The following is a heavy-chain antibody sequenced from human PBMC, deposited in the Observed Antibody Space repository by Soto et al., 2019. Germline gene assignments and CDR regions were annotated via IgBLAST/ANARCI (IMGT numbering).Heavy chain of an antibody. J-gene: IGHJ1*01. D-gene: IGHD2-8*01. CDR2: INPSGGST. CDR3: ARENGDAEYFQH. Sequence: QVQLVQSGAEVKKPGASVKVSCKASGYTFTSYYMHWVRQAPGQGLEWMGIINPSGGSTSYAQKFQGRVTMTRDTSTSTDYMELSSLRSEDTAVYYCARENGDAEYFQHWGQGTLVTVSS. CDR1: GYTFTSYY. V-gene: IGHV1-46*01.